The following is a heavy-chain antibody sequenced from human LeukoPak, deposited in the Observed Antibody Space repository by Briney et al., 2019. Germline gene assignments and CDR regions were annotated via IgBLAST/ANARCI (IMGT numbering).Heavy chain of an antibody. CDR2: ISSSGSTT. J-gene: IGHJ4*02. D-gene: IGHD2-2*01. CDR1: GFTFSDYY. CDR3: ASNIVVVPAAIDY. Sequence: PGGSLRLSCAASGFTFSDYYTRWIRQAPGKGLEWVSYISSSGSTTYYVDSVKGRFTISRDNAKNSLYLQMNSLRAEDTAVYYCASNIVVVPAAIDYWGQGTLVAVSS. V-gene: IGHV3-11*01.